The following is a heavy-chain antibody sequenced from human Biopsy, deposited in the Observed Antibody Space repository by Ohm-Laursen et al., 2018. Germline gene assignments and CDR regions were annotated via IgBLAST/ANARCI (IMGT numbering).Heavy chain of an antibody. V-gene: IGHV4-59*07. Sequence: SDTLSLTCTASGGSISSDYWSWIRQTPGKGLEWIGYIYYSGSTNYNPSLKSRVTISVDTSKNQFSLRPNSVTAADTAVYYCARATNSTGWPYYYFYGMDVWGQGTTVTVSS. CDR3: ARATNSTGWPYYYFYGMDV. D-gene: IGHD2/OR15-2a*01. J-gene: IGHJ6*02. CDR2: IYYSGST. CDR1: GGSISSDY.